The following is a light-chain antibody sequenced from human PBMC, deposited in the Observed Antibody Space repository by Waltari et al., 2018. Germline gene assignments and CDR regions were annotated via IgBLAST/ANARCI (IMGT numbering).Light chain of an antibody. Sequence: QSALTQPASVSGSPGPSITISCTGTSRDIGRHNIFPLSQQHPGKAPKLMIYEVSKRPSGVSNRFSGSKSGNRASLTISGLQAEDEADYYCCSYAGSSTLDVVFGGGTKLTVL. V-gene: IGLV2-23*02. CDR1: SRDIGRHNI. J-gene: IGLJ2*01. CDR3: CSYAGSSTLDVV. CDR2: EVS.